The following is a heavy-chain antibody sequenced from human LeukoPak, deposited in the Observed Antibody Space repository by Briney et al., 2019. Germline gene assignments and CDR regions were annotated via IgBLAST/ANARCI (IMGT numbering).Heavy chain of an antibody. Sequence: GGSLRLSCAASGFTFSSYAMHWVRQAPGKGLEWVAVISYDGSNKYYADSVKGRFTISRDNSKNTLYLQMNSLRAEDTAVYYCARNWLGELSIPYYYYYYMDVWGKGTTVTVSS. V-gene: IGHV3-30*04. CDR2: ISYDGSNK. J-gene: IGHJ6*03. D-gene: IGHD3-10*01. CDR3: ARNWLGELSIPYYYYYYMDV. CDR1: GFTFSSYA.